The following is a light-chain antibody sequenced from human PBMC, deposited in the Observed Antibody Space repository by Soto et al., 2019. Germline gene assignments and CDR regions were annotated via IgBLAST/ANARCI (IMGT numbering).Light chain of an antibody. J-gene: IGKJ1*01. CDR1: QDIRKY. CDR3: QQSYSTPRT. V-gene: IGKV1-39*01. CDR2: AAS. Sequence: IQITQSPSSLSASVGDRVTITCQATQDIRKYLNWYQQKPGKAPKLLIYAASSLQSGVPSRFSGSGSGTDFTLTISSLQPEDFATYYCQQSYSTPRTFGQGTKVDIK.